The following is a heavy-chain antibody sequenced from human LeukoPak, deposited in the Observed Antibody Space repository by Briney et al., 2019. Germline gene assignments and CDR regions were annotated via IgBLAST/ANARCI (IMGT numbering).Heavy chain of an antibody. J-gene: IGHJ6*02. Sequence: SETLSLTCSISGGSMSRFYWTWIRQSPGKGLEWIGYVHNTGGTNYNPSLKSRVTIAVDTSKNQFSLKSSSVVAADTAVYYCARGSGIVGAYFYYYGMDVWGQGTTVTVSS. CDR2: VHNTGGT. CDR3: ARGSGIVGAYFYYYGMDV. CDR1: GGSMSRFY. V-gene: IGHV4-59*01. D-gene: IGHD1-26*01.